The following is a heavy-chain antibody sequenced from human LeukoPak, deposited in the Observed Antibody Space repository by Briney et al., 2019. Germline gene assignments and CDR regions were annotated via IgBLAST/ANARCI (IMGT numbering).Heavy chain of an antibody. V-gene: IGHV4-38-2*02. CDR3: ARDRSVSARLFDY. CDR1: GYSISSGYY. Sequence: SETLSLTCAVSGYSISSGYYWGWIRQPPGKGLEWIGSILHSGSANYSPSLKSRVTISVDTSKNQFSLKLSSVTAADTAVYYCARDRSVSARLFDYWGQGTLVTVSP. D-gene: IGHD6-6*01. CDR2: ILHSGSA. J-gene: IGHJ4*02.